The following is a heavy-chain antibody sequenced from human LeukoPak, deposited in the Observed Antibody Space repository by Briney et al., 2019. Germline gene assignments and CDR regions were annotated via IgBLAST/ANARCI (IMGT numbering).Heavy chain of an antibody. J-gene: IGHJ3*01. CDR2: IYTSGST. Sequence: SETLSLTCTVSGGSISSGSYYWSWIRQPAGKGLEWIGRIYTSGSTNYNPSLKSRVTISVDTSKNQFSLKLSSVTAADTAVYYCARDRFWGQGTMVTVSS. V-gene: IGHV4-61*02. CDR1: GGSISSGSYY. CDR3: ARDRF.